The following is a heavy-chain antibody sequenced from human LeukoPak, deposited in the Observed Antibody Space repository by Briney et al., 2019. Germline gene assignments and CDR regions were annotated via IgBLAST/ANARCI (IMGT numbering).Heavy chain of an antibody. CDR2: IYYSGST. D-gene: IGHD5-18*01. V-gene: IGHV4-31*03. Sequence: SETLSLTCTVSGGSISSGGYYWSWIRQHPGKGLEWIGYIYYSGSTYYNPSLKSRVTISVDTSKNQFSLKLSSVTAADTGVYYCARVDTAMVRSHYYYYYMDVWGKGTTVTVS. CDR1: GGSISSGGYY. J-gene: IGHJ6*03. CDR3: ARVDTAMVRSHYYYYYMDV.